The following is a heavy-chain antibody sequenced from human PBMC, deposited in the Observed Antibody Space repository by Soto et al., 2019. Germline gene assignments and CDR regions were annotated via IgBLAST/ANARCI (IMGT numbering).Heavy chain of an antibody. Sequence: GASVKVSCKASGYTFTSYGISWVRQAPGQGLEWMGWISAYNGNTNYAQKLQGRVTMTTDTSTSTAYMELRSLRSDDTAVYYCARDGGSSWNYYYYYYGMDVWGQGTTVTVSS. J-gene: IGHJ6*02. CDR2: ISAYNGNT. CDR1: GYTFTSYG. V-gene: IGHV1-18*01. D-gene: IGHD6-13*01. CDR3: ARDGGSSWNYYYYYYGMDV.